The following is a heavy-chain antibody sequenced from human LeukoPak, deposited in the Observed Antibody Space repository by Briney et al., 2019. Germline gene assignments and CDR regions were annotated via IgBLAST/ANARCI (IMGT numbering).Heavy chain of an antibody. CDR1: GGSISSSSYY. J-gene: IGHJ5*02. D-gene: IGHD3-9*01. CDR2: IYYSGST. Sequence: SETLSLTCTVSGGSISSSSYYWGWIRQPPGKGLEWIGSIYYSGSTYYNPSLKSRVTISVDTSKNQFSLKLSSVTAADTAVYYCARDPTRRYLDWLLYRGNWFDPWGQGTLVTVSS. CDR3: ARDPTRRYLDWLLYRGNWFDP. V-gene: IGHV4-39*07.